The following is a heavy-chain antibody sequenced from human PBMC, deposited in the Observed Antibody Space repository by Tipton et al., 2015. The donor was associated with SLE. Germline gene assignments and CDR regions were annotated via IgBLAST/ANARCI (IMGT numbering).Heavy chain of an antibody. J-gene: IGHJ6*02. CDR2: INHSGST. Sequence: LVKPSETLSLTCAVYGGSFSGYYWSWIRQPPGKGLEWIGEINHSGSTNYNPSLKSRVTISVDTSKNQFSLKLSSVTAADTAVYYCARGGIAARPGYYYYAMDVWGQGTTVTVSS. D-gene: IGHD6-6*01. CDR3: ARGGIAARPGYYYYAMDV. V-gene: IGHV4-34*01. CDR1: GGSFSGYY.